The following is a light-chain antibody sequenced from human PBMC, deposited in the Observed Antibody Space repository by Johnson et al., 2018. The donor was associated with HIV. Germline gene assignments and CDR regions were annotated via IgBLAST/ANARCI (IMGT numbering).Light chain of an antibody. V-gene: IGLV1-51*02. Sequence: QSVLTQPPSVSAAPGQKVTISCSGSSSDMGNYAVSWYQQLPGTAPKLLIYENNKRPSGIPDRFSGSKSGTSATLGITGLQTGDEADYYCGTWDSSLGKVFGTGTTVTVL. CDR2: ENN. CDR1: SSDMGNYA. J-gene: IGLJ1*01. CDR3: GTWDSSLGKV.